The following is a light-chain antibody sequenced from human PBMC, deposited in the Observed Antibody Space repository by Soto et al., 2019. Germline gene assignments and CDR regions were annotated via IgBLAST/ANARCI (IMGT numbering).Light chain of an antibody. Sequence: DIQLTQSPSTLSASVGDSVALTGRASQNIRNRLAWYQQKPGKAPNPLIYDASSLKSGVPSRFSGSGSGTDFTLTISSLQPEDFATYYCQQSYSTPLTFGGGTKVDIK. J-gene: IGKJ4*01. V-gene: IGKV1-39*01. CDR2: DAS. CDR3: QQSYSTPLT. CDR1: QNIRNR.